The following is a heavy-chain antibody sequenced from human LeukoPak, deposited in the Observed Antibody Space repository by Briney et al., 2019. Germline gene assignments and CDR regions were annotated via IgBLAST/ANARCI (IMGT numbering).Heavy chain of an antibody. D-gene: IGHD4-17*01. J-gene: IGHJ2*01. CDR3: ARVRMDGDYWYFDL. CDR2: INHSGST. Sequence: PSGTLSLTCAVYGGSFSGYYWSWIRQPPGKGLEWIGEINHSGSTNYNPSLKSRVTISVDTSKNQFSLKLSSVTAADTAVYYCARVRMDGDYWYFDLWGRGTLVTVSS. CDR1: GGSFSGYY. V-gene: IGHV4-34*01.